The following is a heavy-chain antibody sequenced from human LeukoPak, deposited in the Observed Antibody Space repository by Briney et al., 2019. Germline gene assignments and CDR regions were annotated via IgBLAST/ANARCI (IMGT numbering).Heavy chain of an antibody. Sequence: GGSLRLSCAASEFSVGSNYMTWVRQAPGKGLEWVSLIYSGGSTYYADSVKGRFTISRDNSKNTLYLQMNSLRAEDTAVYYCARDYAWDSYGLVLDSWGQGALVTVSS. D-gene: IGHD3-16*02. V-gene: IGHV3-66*01. CDR1: EFSVGSNY. CDR2: IYSGGST. J-gene: IGHJ4*02. CDR3: ARDYAWDSYGLVLDS.